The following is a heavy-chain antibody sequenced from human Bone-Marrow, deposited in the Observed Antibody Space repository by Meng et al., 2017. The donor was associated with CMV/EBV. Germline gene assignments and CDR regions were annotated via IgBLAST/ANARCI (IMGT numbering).Heavy chain of an antibody. J-gene: IGHJ3*02. Sequence: GGSLRLSCAASGFTFSSYSMNWVRQAPGKGLEWVSSISSSSSYIYYADSVKGRFTISRDNAKNSLYLQMNSLRAEDTAVYYCARPSSGWMYDAFDIWGQRTMVTVSS. CDR1: GFTFSSYS. CDR3: ARPSSGWMYDAFDI. V-gene: IGHV3-21*01. D-gene: IGHD6-19*01. CDR2: ISSSSSYI.